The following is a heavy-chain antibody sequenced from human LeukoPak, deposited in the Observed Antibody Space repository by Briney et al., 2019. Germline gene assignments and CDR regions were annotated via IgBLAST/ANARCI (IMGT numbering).Heavy chain of an antibody. CDR2: INAGNGNT. J-gene: IGHJ5*02. Sequence: ASVKVSCMASGYTFTSYAMHWVRQAPGQRLEWMGWINAGNGNTKYSQKFQGRVTITRDTSASTAYMELSSLRSEDTAVYYCARSSPYYYGSGRKNWFDPWGQGTLVPSPQ. CDR3: ARSSPYYYGSGRKNWFDP. D-gene: IGHD3-10*01. CDR1: GYTFTSYA. V-gene: IGHV1-3*01.